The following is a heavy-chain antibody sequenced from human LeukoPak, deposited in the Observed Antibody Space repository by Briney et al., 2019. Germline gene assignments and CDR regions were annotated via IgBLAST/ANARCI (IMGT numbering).Heavy chain of an antibody. Sequence: SVKVSCKASGGTFISYAISWVRQAPGQGLEWMGGIIPIIGTANYAQKFQGRVTITTDESTSTASMELSSLRSEDTAVYYCARAYSTMIVVTYFQHWGQGTLVTVSS. D-gene: IGHD3-22*01. CDR2: IIPIIGTA. J-gene: IGHJ1*01. CDR1: GGTFISYA. CDR3: ARAYSTMIVVTYFQH. V-gene: IGHV1-69*05.